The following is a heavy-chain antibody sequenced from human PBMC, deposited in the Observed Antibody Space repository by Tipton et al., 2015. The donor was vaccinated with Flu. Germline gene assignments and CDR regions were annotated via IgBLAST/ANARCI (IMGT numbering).Heavy chain of an antibody. D-gene: IGHD4-17*01. J-gene: IGHJ4*02. CDR1: GYTFTSHG. Sequence: QLVQSGAEMKKPGASVKVSCKASGYTFTSHGINWVRQAPGQGLEWMGWINTYNGNTNYAQKFQGRVTMTTDTSTNTAYMELRSLRSGDTAVYFCAREIYGDSLLEYWGQGVLVTVSS. V-gene: IGHV1-18*01. CDR2: INTYNGNT. CDR3: AREIYGDSLLEY.